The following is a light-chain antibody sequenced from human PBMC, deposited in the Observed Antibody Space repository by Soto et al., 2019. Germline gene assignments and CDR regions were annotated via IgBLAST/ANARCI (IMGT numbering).Light chain of an antibody. CDR2: GAS. CDR3: QQYDVHPKT. Sequence: EIVMTQSPATLSVTPGERATLSCRASQSVSSNLAWYQQKPGQAPRLLIYGASRLETGVPSRFSGSGYGTDFTLTITSLQTDDFGTYHCQQYDVHPKTFGQGTKVDIK. CDR1: QSVSSN. J-gene: IGKJ1*01. V-gene: IGKV3-15*01.